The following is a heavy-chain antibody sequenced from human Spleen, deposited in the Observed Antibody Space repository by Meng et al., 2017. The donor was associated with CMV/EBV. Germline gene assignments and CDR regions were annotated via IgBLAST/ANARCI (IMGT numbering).Heavy chain of an antibody. J-gene: IGHJ4*02. CDR2: IYYTGST. Sequence: SETLSLTCTVSGASISSSYWSWIRQPPGEGLEWIGHIYYTGSTSYNPSLKGRVTISLDTSKSQFSLRLTSVTAADTAVYYCAREFLHSGGYYAFDYWGQGALVTVSS. CDR1: GASISSSY. V-gene: IGHV4-59*08. D-gene: IGHD3-22*01. CDR3: AREFLHSGGYYAFDY.